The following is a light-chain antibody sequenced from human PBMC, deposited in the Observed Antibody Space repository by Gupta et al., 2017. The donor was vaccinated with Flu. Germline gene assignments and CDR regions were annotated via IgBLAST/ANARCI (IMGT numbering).Light chain of an antibody. Sequence: EIVMTQSPATLSVSQGKRATLSCRASQSVGSNLAWYQQKPGQAPRLLIYGASTRATGIPARFSGSGSGTEYTLTISSLQSEDFAVYYCQQYNNWPPWTFGQGTKVEIK. J-gene: IGKJ1*01. CDR1: QSVGSN. CDR3: QQYNNWPPWT. CDR2: GAS. V-gene: IGKV3-15*01.